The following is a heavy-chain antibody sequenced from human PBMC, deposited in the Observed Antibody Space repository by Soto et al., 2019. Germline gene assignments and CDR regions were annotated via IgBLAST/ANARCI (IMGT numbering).Heavy chain of an antibody. J-gene: IGHJ5*02. CDR2: TYYRSKWYN. D-gene: IGHD3-3*01. Sequence: SQTLSLTCAISGDSVSTNTATWDWIRQSPSRGLEWLGRTYYRSKWYNDYAVSVKSRITINPDTSNNQLSLQLNSVTPDDTAVYYCARGFPLWFDPWGQGTLVTVSS. CDR3: ARGFPLWFDP. V-gene: IGHV6-1*01. CDR1: GDSVSTNTAT.